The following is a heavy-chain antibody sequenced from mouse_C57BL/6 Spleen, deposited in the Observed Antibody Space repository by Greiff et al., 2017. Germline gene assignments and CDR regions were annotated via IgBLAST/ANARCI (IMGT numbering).Heavy chain of an antibody. J-gene: IGHJ2*01. CDR3: ARQGVVAYYFDY. CDR2: ISSGSSTI. V-gene: IGHV5-17*01. Sequence: EVMLVESGGGLVKPGGSLKLSCAASGFTFSDYGMHWVRQAPEKGLEWVAYISSGSSTIYYADTVKGRFTISRDNAKNTLFLQMTSLRSEDTAMYYCARQGVVAYYFDYWGQGTTLTVSS. D-gene: IGHD1-1*01. CDR1: GFTFSDYG.